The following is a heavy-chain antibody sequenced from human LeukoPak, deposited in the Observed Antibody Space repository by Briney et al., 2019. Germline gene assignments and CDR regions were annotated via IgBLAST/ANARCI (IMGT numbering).Heavy chain of an antibody. V-gene: IGHV1-69*06. CDR3: SGLNDYGYPLYYYYYMDV. Sequence: SVKVSCKDSGGTLSRYAISWVRQAPGQGLEWMGGIIPIFGTANYAQTSRRRVTITADKSTRTAYMELNSLRSEDTAVYYCSGLNDYGYPLYYYYYMDVWGKGTTVTVSS. D-gene: IGHD4-17*01. CDR1: GGTLSRYA. CDR2: IIPIFGTA. J-gene: IGHJ6*03.